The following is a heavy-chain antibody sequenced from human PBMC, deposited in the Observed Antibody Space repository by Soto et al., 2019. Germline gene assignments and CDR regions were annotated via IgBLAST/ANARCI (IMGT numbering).Heavy chain of an antibody. CDR2: IYYSGST. CDR1: GGCVNISSYY. CDR3: ASSLLPPFDY. V-gene: IGHV4-39*01. J-gene: IGHJ4*02. Sequence: HSWSLALAXTFSGGCVNISSYYGGWIRQPPGKGLEWIGSIYYSGSTYYNPSLKSRVTISRDNAKNTLYLQMNSLRAEDTAVYYCASSLLPPFDYWGQGTLVSVSS.